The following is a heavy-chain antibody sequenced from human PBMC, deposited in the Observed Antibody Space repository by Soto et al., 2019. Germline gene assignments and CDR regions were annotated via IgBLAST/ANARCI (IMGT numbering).Heavy chain of an antibody. CDR1: CGSISSGGYY. CDR2: IYYSGST. V-gene: IGHV4-31*03. J-gene: IGHJ5*02. D-gene: IGHD1-26*01. Sequence: TSETLSLTCTFSCGSISSGGYYWSLIRQHPGKGLEWIGYIYYSGSTYYNPSLKSRVTISVDTSKNQFSLKLSSVTAADTAVYYCAREPSGIVGANNWFDPWGQGTLVTVS. CDR3: AREPSGIVGANNWFDP.